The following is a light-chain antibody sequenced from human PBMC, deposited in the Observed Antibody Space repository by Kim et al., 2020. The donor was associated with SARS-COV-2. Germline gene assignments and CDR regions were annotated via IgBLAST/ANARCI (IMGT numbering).Light chain of an antibody. CDR1: ESISNN. Sequence: EIVLTQSPATLSVSPGEGGTLSCRASESISNNLAWYQQIPGQGPRLLIYGASTRAAGIPARFSGSGSGTEFTLTISSLQSEDFAIFYCQQYNHWPLTFGGGTKVDIK. CDR2: GAS. CDR3: QQYNHWPLT. V-gene: IGKV3-15*01. J-gene: IGKJ4*01.